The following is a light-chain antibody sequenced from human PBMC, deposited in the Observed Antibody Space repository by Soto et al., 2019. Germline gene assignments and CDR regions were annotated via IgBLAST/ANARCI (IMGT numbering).Light chain of an antibody. CDR3: QQYGSS. J-gene: IGKJ3*01. Sequence: EIVLTQSPGTLSLSPGERATLSCRASQSVSSSYLAWYQQKPGQAPRLLIYGASSRATGIPDRFSGSGSGTDFTLTISRLEPEDFAVYYCQQYGSSFGPGTKGDSK. CDR2: GAS. CDR1: QSVSSSY. V-gene: IGKV3-20*01.